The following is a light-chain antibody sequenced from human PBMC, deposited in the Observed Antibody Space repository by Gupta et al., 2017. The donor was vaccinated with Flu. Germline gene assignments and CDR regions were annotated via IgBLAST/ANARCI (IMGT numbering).Light chain of an antibody. Sequence: IVLTQSPATLSLSPGERATLSCRASQSVSSYLAWYQQKPGQAPRLIIYDAANRDTGIPARFRGSGSGTDFTLTISSREPEDVAVYYCQQRSNGPPGYSFGQGTKLEIK. CDR1: QSVSSY. V-gene: IGKV3-11*01. CDR3: QQRSNGPPGYS. J-gene: IGKJ2*03. CDR2: DAA.